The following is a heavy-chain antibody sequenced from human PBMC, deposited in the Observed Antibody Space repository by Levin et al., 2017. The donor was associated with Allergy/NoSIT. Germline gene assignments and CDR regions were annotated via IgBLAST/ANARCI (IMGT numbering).Heavy chain of an antibody. Sequence: QTGGSLRLSCAASGFTFDDYTMHWVRQAPGKGLEWVSLISWDGGSTYYADSVKGRFTISRDNSKNSLYLQMNSLRTEDTALYYCAKDRHDSSGYPYFQHWGQGTLVTVSS. CDR1: GFTFDDYT. CDR2: ISWDGGST. CDR3: AKDRHDSSGYPYFQH. V-gene: IGHV3-43*01. D-gene: IGHD3-22*01. J-gene: IGHJ1*01.